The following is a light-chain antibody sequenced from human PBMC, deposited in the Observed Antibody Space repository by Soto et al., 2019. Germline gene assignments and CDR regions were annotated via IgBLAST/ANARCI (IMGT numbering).Light chain of an antibody. CDR2: DVT. J-gene: IGLJ2*01. V-gene: IGLV2-14*03. Sequence: QSALTQPASVSGSPGQSITISCTGTSSDVGGYPYVSWYQQHPGKAPKLIIFDVTDRPSGVSNRFSGSKSGDTASLTISGLQAEDEADYYCSSYTTSRTLDVVFGGGTNLTVL. CDR3: SSYTTSRTLDVV. CDR1: SSDVGGYPY.